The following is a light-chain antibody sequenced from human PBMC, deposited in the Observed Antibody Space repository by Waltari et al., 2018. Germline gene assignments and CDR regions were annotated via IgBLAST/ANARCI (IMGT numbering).Light chain of an antibody. Sequence: RVMTQSPATLSVSPGERVTLSCRSSLGITTNLAWYQQKLGQAPRLLIYDASTRATDSPARFRGSGSGTQFTLSISSLQSEDSGVYYCQQYNDWPSITFGQGTKLEMK. J-gene: IGKJ2*01. CDR3: QQYNDWPSIT. V-gene: IGKV3D-15*01. CDR2: DAS. CDR1: LGITTN.